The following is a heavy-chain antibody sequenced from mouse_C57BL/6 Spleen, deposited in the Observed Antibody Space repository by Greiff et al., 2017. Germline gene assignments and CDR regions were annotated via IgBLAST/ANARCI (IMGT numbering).Heavy chain of an antibody. V-gene: IGHV5-16*01. CDR2: INYDGSST. CDR1: GFTFSDYY. CDR3: AREGITTAYFDY. J-gene: IGHJ2*01. Sequence: EVMLVESEGGLVQPGSSMKLSCTASGFTFSDYYMAWVRQVPEKGLEWVANINYDGSSTYYLDSLKSRFIISRDNAKNILYLQMSSLKSEDTATYYCAREGITTAYFDYWGQGTTLTVSS. D-gene: IGHD1-1*01.